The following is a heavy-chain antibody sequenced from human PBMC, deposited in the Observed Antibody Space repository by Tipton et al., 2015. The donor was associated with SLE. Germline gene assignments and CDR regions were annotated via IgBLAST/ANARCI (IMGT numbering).Heavy chain of an antibody. CDR3: ARRADDYSNWFDP. CDR1: GGSISSSSNY. J-gene: IGHJ5*02. Sequence: TLSLTCTVSGGSISSSSNYWGWIRQSPGKGLEWIGNIYYSGSTYYNPSLKSRVTISVDTSTNQFSLELSSMTAADTAVYYCARRADDYSNWFDPWGPGTQVSVSS. V-gene: IGHV4-39*07. CDR2: IYYSGST. D-gene: IGHD4-11*01.